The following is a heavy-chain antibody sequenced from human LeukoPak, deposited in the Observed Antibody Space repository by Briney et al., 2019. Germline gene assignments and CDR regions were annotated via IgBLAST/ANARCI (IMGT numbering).Heavy chain of an antibody. J-gene: IGHJ4*02. CDR3: AKEPTITFGGIIDFFDY. V-gene: IGHV3-30*18. CDR1: GFTFSSYG. Sequence: GRSLRLSCAASGFTFSSYGMHWVRQAPGKGLEWVAVISYDGSKKYYADSAKGRFTISRDNSKNTLYLQMNSLRAEDTAVYYCAKEPTITFGGIIDFFDYWGQGTLVTVSS. CDR2: ISYDGSKK. D-gene: IGHD3-16*02.